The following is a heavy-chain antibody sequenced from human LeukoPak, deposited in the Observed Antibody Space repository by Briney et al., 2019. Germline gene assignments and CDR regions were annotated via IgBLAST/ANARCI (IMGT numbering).Heavy chain of an antibody. CDR3: ARAGSYSSPSGGDDY. D-gene: IGHD6-13*01. CDR1: GYTFTSYG. V-gene: IGHV1-18*01. J-gene: IGHJ4*02. Sequence: GASVKVSCKASGYTFTSYGISWVRLAPGQGLEWMGWISAYNGNTNYAQKLQGRVTMTTDTSTSTAYMELRSLRSDDTAVYYCARAGSYSSPSGGDDYWGQGTLVTVSS. CDR2: ISAYNGNT.